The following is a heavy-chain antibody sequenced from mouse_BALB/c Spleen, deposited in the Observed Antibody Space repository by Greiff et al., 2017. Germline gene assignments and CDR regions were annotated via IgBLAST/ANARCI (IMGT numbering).Heavy chain of an antibody. CDR1: GYTFTSYT. J-gene: IGHJ3*01. V-gene: IGHV1-4*01. D-gene: IGHD2-4*01. CDR2: INPSSGYT. Sequence: QVQLKESGAELARPGASVKMSCKASGYTFTSYTMHWVKQRPGQGLEWIGYINPSSGYTNYNQKFKDKATLTADKSSSTAYMQLSSLTSEDSAVYYCARSFDYPFAYWGQGTMVTVSA. CDR3: ARSFDYPFAY.